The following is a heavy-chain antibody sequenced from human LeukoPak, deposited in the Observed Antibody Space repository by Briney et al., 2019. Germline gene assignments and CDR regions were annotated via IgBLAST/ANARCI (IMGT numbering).Heavy chain of an antibody. J-gene: IGHJ4*02. CDR2: IYPGDSDT. Sequence: GESLKISCKGSGYSFTTYWIGWVRQMPGKGLEWMGIIYPGDSDTRYSPSFQGQVTISADKSISTAYLQWSSLKASDTAMYYCASYDYYDSSGYWYWGQGTLVTVSS. CDR3: ASYDYYDSSGYWY. V-gene: IGHV5-51*01. D-gene: IGHD3-22*01. CDR1: GYSFTTYW.